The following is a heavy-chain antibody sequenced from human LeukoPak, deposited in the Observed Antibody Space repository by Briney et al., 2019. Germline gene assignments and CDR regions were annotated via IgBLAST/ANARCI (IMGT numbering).Heavy chain of an antibody. CDR2: ISSSSSYI. CDR1: GFTFSSYS. D-gene: IGHD3-3*01. J-gene: IGHJ5*02. CDR3: ARDLSPFGYGSEWNWFDP. Sequence: KTGGSLRLSCAASGFTFSSYSMNWVRQAPGKGLEWVSSISSSSSYIYYADSVKGRFTISRDNAKNSLYLQMNSLRAEDTAVYYCARDLSPFGYGSEWNWFDPWGQGTLVTVSS. V-gene: IGHV3-21*01.